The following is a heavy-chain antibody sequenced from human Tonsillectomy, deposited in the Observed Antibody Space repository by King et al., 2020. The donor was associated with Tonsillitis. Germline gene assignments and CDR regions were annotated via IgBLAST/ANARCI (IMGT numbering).Heavy chain of an antibody. Sequence: HVQLQQWGAGLLKPSETLSLTCAVYGGSFSGSYWSWIRQPPGKGLEWIGEINHGGSTNYNPSLKSRVTISVDTSKNQFSLKLSSVTAADTAVYYCAREEIGGPGYFEFGGQGTLVTVSS. CDR3: AREEIGGPGYFEF. CDR1: GGSFSGSY. J-gene: IGHJ4*02. CDR2: INHGGST. D-gene: IGHD3-16*01. V-gene: IGHV4-34*01.